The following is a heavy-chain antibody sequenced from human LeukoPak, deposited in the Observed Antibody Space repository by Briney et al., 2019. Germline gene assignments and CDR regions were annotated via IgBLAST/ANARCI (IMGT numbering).Heavy chain of an antibody. CDR2: IYPGDSDT. D-gene: IGHD5-24*01. J-gene: IGHJ4*02. CDR1: GYSFTSYW. V-gene: IGHV5-51*01. Sequence: GESLKTSCKGSGYSFTSYWIAWVRQMPGKGLEWMGIIYPGDSDTRYSPSFQGQVTISADKSISTAYLQWSSPKASDTAMYYCASQDGYNFGHFDYWGQGTLVTVSS. CDR3: ASQDGYNFGHFDY.